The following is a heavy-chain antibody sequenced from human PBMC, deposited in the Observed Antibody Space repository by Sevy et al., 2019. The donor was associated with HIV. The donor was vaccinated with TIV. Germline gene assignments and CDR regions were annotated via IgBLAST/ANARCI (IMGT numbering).Heavy chain of an antibody. J-gene: IGHJ4*02. Sequence: GGSLRLSCAASGFAFYDYSMSWIRQAPGKGLEWVTTVCFGCGKINYADSVKGRFTISRDNSKNSFYLQMDNLRVEDTALYYCAREGCTRPHDYWGQGTRVTVSS. CDR2: VCFGCGKI. V-gene: IGHV3-23*01. CDR1: GFAFYDYS. D-gene: IGHD2-8*01. CDR3: AREGCTRPHDY.